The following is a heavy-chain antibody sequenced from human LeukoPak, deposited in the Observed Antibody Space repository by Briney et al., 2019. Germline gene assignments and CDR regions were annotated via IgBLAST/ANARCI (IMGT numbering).Heavy chain of an antibody. CDR3: ASGGYSYGFDY. D-gene: IGHD5-18*01. J-gene: IGHJ4*02. Sequence: SETLSLTCAVSGCSISSGGYSWSWIRQPPGKGLEWIGYIYHNGNTYYSPSLKSRVTISVDRSKNQLSLKLSSVTAADTAMYYCASGGYSYGFDYWGLGTLVTVSS. CDR1: GCSISSGGYS. CDR2: IYHNGNT. V-gene: IGHV4-30-2*01.